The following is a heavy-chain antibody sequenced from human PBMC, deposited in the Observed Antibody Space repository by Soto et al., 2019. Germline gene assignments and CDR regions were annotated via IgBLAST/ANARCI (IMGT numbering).Heavy chain of an antibody. Sequence: QVKLVQSGAEVKKPGSSVKVSCEASGSIFSRHAMSWVRQAPGQGLEWMGGIIPIFASANYAQKLQGRVTITADESTRTVDMELNRRRSEGTAILCCGRGGIRGTPMDYWGQGTLLTVS. CDR3: GRGGIRGTPMDY. CDR1: GSIFSRHA. D-gene: IGHD3-16*01. J-gene: IGHJ4*02. V-gene: IGHV1-69*12. CDR2: IIPIFASA.